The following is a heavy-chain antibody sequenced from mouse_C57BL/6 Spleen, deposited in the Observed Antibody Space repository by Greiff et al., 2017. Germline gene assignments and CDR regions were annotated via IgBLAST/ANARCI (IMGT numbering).Heavy chain of an antibody. Sequence: VQVVESGAELVRPGTSVKVSCKASGYAFTHYLIEWVKQRPGQGLEWIGVINPGSGGTNYNEKFKGKATLTADKSSSTAYMQLSSLTSEDSAVYFCAREASYGSSTWFAYWGQGTLVTVSA. D-gene: IGHD1-1*01. CDR1: GYAFTHYL. CDR3: AREASYGSSTWFAY. CDR2: INPGSGGT. V-gene: IGHV1-54*01. J-gene: IGHJ3*01.